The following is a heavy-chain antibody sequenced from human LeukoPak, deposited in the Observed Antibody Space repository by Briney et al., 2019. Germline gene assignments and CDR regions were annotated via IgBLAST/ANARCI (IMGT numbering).Heavy chain of an antibody. CDR3: AKTGYSSGWYRIWDY. D-gene: IGHD6-19*01. CDR2: ISGSGGSA. Sequence: GGSLKLSCAASGFTFSSFEMSWVRQAPGKGLEWVSAISGSGGSAYYADSVKGRFTISRDNSRNSLSLQMNSLRAEDTALYYCAKTGYSSGWYRIWDYWGQGTLVTVSS. J-gene: IGHJ4*02. CDR1: GFTFSSFE. V-gene: IGHV3-23*01.